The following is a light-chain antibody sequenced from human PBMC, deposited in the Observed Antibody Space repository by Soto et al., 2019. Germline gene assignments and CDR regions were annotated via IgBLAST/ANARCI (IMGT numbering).Light chain of an antibody. CDR3: QQHSSWPLT. CDR1: QTVSNF. CDR2: GTS. J-gene: IGKJ4*01. V-gene: IGKV3-11*01. Sequence: EIVLTQSPGTLSLSPGERATLSCRASQTVSNFLAWYQQKPGQAPRLLIFGTSNRATGTPARFSGSGSGTDFTLTISSLEPEDFAVYYCQQHSSWPLTFGGGTKVDI.